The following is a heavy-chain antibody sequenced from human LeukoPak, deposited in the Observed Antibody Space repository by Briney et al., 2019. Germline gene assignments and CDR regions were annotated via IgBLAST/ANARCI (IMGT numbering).Heavy chain of an antibody. J-gene: IGHJ5*02. CDR2: IWYDGSNK. V-gene: IGHV3-33*01. CDR3: ARDYYDSSGYYYSDWFDP. D-gene: IGHD3-22*01. CDR1: GFTFSSYG. Sequence: GRSLRLSCAASGFTFSSYGMHWVRQAPGKGLEWVAVIWYDGSNKYYADSVKGRFTISRDNSKNTLYLQMNSLRAEDTAVYYCARDYYDSSGYYYSDWFDPWGQGTLVTVSS.